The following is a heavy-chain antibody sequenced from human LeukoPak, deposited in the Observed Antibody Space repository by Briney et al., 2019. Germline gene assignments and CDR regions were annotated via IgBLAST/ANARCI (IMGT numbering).Heavy chain of an antibody. CDR2: IWYDGSNK. Sequence: GGSLRLSCAASGFTFSSYGMLWVRQAPGKGLEGVAVIWYDGSNKYYADSVKGQFTISRDNSKNTLYLKMTSMRAEDTAVYYCERANQLTKKLLWFADPGYYYYGMDVWGQGTTVTVSS. D-gene: IGHD3-10*01. CDR1: GFTFSSYG. CDR3: ERANQLTKKLLWFADPGYYYYGMDV. V-gene: IGHV3-33*01. J-gene: IGHJ6*02.